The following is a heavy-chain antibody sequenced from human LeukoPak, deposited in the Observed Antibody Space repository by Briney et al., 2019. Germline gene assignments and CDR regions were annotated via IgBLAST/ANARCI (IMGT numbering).Heavy chain of an antibody. D-gene: IGHD1-26*01. CDR3: AANVVGATTDWFDP. V-gene: IGHV4-4*02. CDR2: IYHSGST. J-gene: IGHJ5*02. CDR1: GGSISSSNW. Sequence: SGTLSLTCAVSGGSISSSNWWSWVRQPPGKELEWIGEIYHSGSTNYNPSLKSRVTISVDKSKNQFSLKLSSVTAADTAVYYCAANVVGATTDWFDPWGQGTLVTVSS.